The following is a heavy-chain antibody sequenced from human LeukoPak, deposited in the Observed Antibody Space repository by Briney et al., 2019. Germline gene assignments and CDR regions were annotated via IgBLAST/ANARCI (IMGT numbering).Heavy chain of an antibody. CDR3: AKIPRPNYDFWSGYYTAEYYFDY. V-gene: IGHV3-23*01. CDR1: GFTFTNYE. CDR2: ISGSGGST. J-gene: IGHJ4*02. Sequence: GGSLRLSCAASGFTFTNYEMSWVRQAPGKGLEWVSAISGSGGSTYYADSVKGRFTISRDNSKNTLYLQMNSLRAEDTAVYYCAKIPRPNYDFWSGYYTAEYYFDYWGQGTLVTVSS. D-gene: IGHD3-3*01.